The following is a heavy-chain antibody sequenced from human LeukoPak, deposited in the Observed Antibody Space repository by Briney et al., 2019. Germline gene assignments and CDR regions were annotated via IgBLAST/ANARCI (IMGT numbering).Heavy chain of an antibody. V-gene: IGHV3-30*02. CDR3: AKGDKPVIAMVKFDY. D-gene: IGHD5-18*01. Sequence: GGSLRLSCAASGFTFSSYGMHWVRQAPGKGLEWVAFIRYDGSNKYYADSVKGRLTISRDNSKNTLYLQMNSLRAEDTAVYYCAKGDKPVIAMVKFDYWGHGTLVTVSS. J-gene: IGHJ4*01. CDR2: IRYDGSNK. CDR1: GFTFSSYG.